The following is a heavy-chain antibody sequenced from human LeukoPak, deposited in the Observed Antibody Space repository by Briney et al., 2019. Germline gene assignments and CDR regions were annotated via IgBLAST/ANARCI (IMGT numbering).Heavy chain of an antibody. CDR1: GGSISSGGYY. V-gene: IGHV3-23*01. D-gene: IGHD6-13*01. CDR2: ISGSGGST. CDR3: AQSSSWWDYYYYYGMDV. J-gene: IGHJ6*02. Sequence: PSETLSLTCTVSGGSISSGGYYWSWIRQHPGKGLEWVSAISGSGGSTYYADSVKGRFTISRDNSKNTLYLQMNSLRAEDTAVYYCAQSSSWWDYYYYYGMDVWGQGTTVTVSS.